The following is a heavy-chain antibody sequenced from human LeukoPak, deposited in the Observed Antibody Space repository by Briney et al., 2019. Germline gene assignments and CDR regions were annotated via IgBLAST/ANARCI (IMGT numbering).Heavy chain of an antibody. CDR3: ARHRGVSYYDAFDI. CDR1: GDSISSYY. CDR2: IYYSGDT. D-gene: IGHD1-26*01. V-gene: IGHV4-59*08. J-gene: IGHJ3*02. Sequence: SEILSLTCSVSGDSISSYYWSWIRQPPGKGLEWIAYIYYSGDTNYNPSLKSRVTISIDTSKNQFSLNLSSVTAADTVVYYCARHRGVSYYDAFDIWGQGTVVTVSS.